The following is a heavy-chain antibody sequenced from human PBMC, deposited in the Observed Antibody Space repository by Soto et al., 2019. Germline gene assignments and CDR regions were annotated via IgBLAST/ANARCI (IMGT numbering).Heavy chain of an antibody. CDR2: ISYDGSNK. CDR3: ARARYNWNDEPFDY. CDR1: GFTFSSYA. V-gene: IGHV3-30-3*01. J-gene: IGHJ4*02. D-gene: IGHD1-1*01. Sequence: GGSLRLSCAASGFTFSSYAMHWVRQAPGKGLEWVAVISYDGSNKYYADSVKGRFTISRDNSRNTLYLQMNSLRAEDTAVYYCARARYNWNDEPFDYWGQGTLVTVSS.